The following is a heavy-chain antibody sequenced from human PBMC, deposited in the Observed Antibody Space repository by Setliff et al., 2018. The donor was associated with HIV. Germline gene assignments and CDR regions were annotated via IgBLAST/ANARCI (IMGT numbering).Heavy chain of an antibody. CDR2: IIPIFGIA. CDR1: GGTFTRNC. J-gene: IGHJ5*02. D-gene: IGHD2-15*01. V-gene: IGHV1-69*05. Sequence: SVKVSCKVSGGTFTRNCISWVRQAPGQGLEWMGGIIPIFGIANYAQKFQDRVTITTDESTTTAYMELSSLRSEDTAVYFCARERYCSAGSCYSKLSWFDPWGQGTLVTVSS. CDR3: ARERYCSAGSCYSKLSWFDP.